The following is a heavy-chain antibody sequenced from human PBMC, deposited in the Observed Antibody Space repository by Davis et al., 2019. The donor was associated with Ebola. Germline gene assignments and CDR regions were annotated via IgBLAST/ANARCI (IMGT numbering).Heavy chain of an antibody. J-gene: IGHJ4*02. CDR2: IRSKANSYAT. D-gene: IGHD1-26*01. V-gene: IGHV3-73*01. CDR3: TNSGSPRDY. Sequence: GESLKISCAASGFTFSGSAMHWLRQASGKGLEWVGRIRSKANSYATAYAASVKGRFTISRDDSKNTAYLQMNSLKTEDTAVYYGTNSGSPRDYWGQGTLVTVSS. CDR1: GFTFSGSA.